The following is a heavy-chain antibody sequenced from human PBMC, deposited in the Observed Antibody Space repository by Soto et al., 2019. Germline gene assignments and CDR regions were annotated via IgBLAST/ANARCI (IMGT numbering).Heavy chain of an antibody. J-gene: IGHJ5*02. V-gene: IGHV3-30*18. CDR2: ISYDGSNK. D-gene: IGHD6-6*01. Sequence: QVQLVESGGGVVQPGRSLRLSCAASGFTFGSYGMHWVRQAPGKGLEWVAVISYDGSNKYYADSVKGRFTISRDNSKNTLYLQMNSLRAEDTAVYYCAKGIGSIAARPESYNWFDPWGQGTLVTVSS. CDR3: AKGIGSIAARPESYNWFDP. CDR1: GFTFGSYG.